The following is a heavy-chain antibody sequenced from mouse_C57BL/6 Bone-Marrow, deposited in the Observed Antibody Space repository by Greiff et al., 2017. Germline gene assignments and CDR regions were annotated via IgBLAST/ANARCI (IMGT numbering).Heavy chain of an antibody. D-gene: IGHD1-2*01. CDR1: GYTFTSYW. CDR2: IHPSDSDT. J-gene: IGHJ4*01. CDR3: AINTTAFYAMDY. Sequence: VQLQQPGAELVKPGASVKVSCKASGYTFTSYWMHWVKQRPGQGLEWIGRIHPSDSDTNYNQKFKGKATLTVDKSSSTAYMQLSSLTSEDSAVYDCAINTTAFYAMDYWGQGTSVTVSS. V-gene: IGHV1-74*01.